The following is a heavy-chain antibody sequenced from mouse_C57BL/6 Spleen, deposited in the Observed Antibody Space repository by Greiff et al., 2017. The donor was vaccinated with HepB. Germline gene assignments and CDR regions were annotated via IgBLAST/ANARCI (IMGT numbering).Heavy chain of an antibody. V-gene: IGHV3-3*01. CDR2: TFYSGIT. D-gene: IGHD1-1*02. J-gene: IGHJ4*01. CDR1: GFSINSDCY. CDR3: ARAPGWYYAMDY. Sequence: EVKLVESGPSLVRPSQTLSLTCTVTGFSINSDCYWIWIRQFPGNKLEYIGYTFYSGITYYNPSLESRTYITRDTSKNQSSLKLSSVTTEDTATYYCARAPGWYYAMDYWGQGTSVTVSS.